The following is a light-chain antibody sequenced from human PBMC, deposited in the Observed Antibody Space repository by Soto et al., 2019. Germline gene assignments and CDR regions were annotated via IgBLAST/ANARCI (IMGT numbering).Light chain of an antibody. Sequence: DIQMTQSPAIMSSSVGDNVTITCRASQSIDSWVAWYQQKPGTAPKLLVYDATSLESGVSSMFSGSGYGTDFTLSINNLQPDDFATYCCQQYNRLITFGQGTRLEIK. J-gene: IGKJ5*01. CDR1: QSIDSW. V-gene: IGKV1-5*01. CDR2: DAT. CDR3: QQYNRLIT.